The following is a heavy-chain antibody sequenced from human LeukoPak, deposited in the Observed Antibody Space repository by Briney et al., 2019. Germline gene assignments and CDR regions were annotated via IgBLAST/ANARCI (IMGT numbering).Heavy chain of an antibody. CDR1: GGSISSSSYY. CDR3: ASRPSGSYYDHWFDP. J-gene: IGHJ5*02. V-gene: IGHV4-39*01. D-gene: IGHD1-26*01. Sequence: SETLSPTRTVSGGSISSSSYYWGWIRQPPGKGLEWIGSIYYSGSTYYNPSLKSRVTISVDTSKNQFSLRLSSVTAADTAVYYCASRPSGSYYDHWFDPWGEGTLVTVSS. CDR2: IYYSGST.